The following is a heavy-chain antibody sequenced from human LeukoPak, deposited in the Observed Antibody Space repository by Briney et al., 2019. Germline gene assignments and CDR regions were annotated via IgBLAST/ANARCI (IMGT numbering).Heavy chain of an antibody. CDR3: ASYGSGSYYRRPFDY. V-gene: IGHV1-69*06. CDR2: IIPIFGTA. CDR1: GGTFSSYA. Sequence: ASVKVSCKASGGTFSSYAISWVRQAPGQGLGWMGGIIPIFGTANYAQKFQGRVTITADKSTSTAYMELGSLRSEDTAVYYCASYGSGSYYRRPFDYWGQGTLVTVSS. J-gene: IGHJ4*02. D-gene: IGHD3-10*01.